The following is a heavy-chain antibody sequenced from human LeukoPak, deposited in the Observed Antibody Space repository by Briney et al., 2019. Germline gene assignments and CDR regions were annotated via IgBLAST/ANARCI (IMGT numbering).Heavy chain of an antibody. CDR1: GFTFSSYG. Sequence: GGSLRLSCAASGFTFSSYGMSWVRQAPGKGLEWVSAISGSGGSTYYADSVKGRFTISRDNSKNTLYLQMNSLRAEDTAVCYCAKAGYSSGWPPDYWGQGTLVTVSS. J-gene: IGHJ4*02. V-gene: IGHV3-23*01. D-gene: IGHD6-19*01. CDR3: AKAGYSSGWPPDY. CDR2: ISGSGGST.